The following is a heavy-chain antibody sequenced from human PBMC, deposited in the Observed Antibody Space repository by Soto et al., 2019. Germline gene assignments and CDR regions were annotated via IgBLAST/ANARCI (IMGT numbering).Heavy chain of an antibody. CDR1: GFTFNNHG. J-gene: IGHJ6*02. CDR3: AKGPSGWYLRDYYGMDV. Sequence: QVQLVESGGGVVQPGRSLRLSCAASGFTFNNHGMHWVRQTPGKGLEWVAVISNDGSNKYYADSVKGRFTISRDNSKNTLYLQMNSLRAEDTAVYYCAKGPSGWYLRDYYGMDVWGQGTTVTVSS. V-gene: IGHV3-30*18. D-gene: IGHD6-19*01. CDR2: ISNDGSNK.